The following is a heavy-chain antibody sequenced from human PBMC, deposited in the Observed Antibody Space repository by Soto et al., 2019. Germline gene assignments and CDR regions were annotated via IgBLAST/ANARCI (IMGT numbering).Heavy chain of an antibody. J-gene: IGHJ5*02. CDR1: GFTFNTYG. Sequence: QVQLVESGGGVVQPGRSLRLSCAASGFTFNTYGMHWVRQAPGKGLEWVAFIWDDGSSKYYGDSVKGRFTISRDNSKNTMYFEVNGPGGEDRAVSYCARAPIPGRTRRMAGDDWFDPWGQGTLVTVSS. V-gene: IGHV3-33*01. CDR3: ARAPIPGRTRRMAGDDWFDP. CDR2: IWDDGSSK. D-gene: IGHD3-10*01.